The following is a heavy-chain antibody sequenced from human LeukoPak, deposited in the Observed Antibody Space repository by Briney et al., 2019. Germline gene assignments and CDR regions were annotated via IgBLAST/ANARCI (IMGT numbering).Heavy chain of an antibody. D-gene: IGHD4-23*01. V-gene: IGHV4-39*01. CDR1: GGSISGSNYY. CDR2: MYYSGST. J-gene: IGHJ3*02. Sequence: SETLSLTCTVSGGSISGSNYYWGWIRQPPGKGLEWIGSMYYSGSTYYNPSFKSRVTISGDTSKNLFSLKLSSVTAADTAVYYCATGRNLEAYEIWGQGTMVTVSS. CDR3: ATGRNLEAYEI.